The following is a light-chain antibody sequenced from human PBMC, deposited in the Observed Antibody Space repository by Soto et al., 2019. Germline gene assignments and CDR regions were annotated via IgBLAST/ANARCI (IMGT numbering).Light chain of an antibody. CDR3: QQYGSSQWT. CDR2: DAS. CDR1: QSVSSY. Sequence: EIVLTQSPATLSLSPGERATLSCRASQSVSSYLAWYQQKPGQAPSLLINDASNMASGIPASFSGSGPATDFTLTISSLEPEDFAVYYCQQYGSSQWTFGQGTKVEIK. V-gene: IGKV3-11*01. J-gene: IGKJ1*01.